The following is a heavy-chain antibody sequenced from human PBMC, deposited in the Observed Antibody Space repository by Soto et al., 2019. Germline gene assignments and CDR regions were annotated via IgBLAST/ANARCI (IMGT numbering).Heavy chain of an antibody. Sequence: PGGSLRLSCAASGFPFSDYSMNWVRQAPGKGLEWASYISRYNSVIYADSVKGRFTISRDNAKNALYLQMNSLTVEDTAVYYCARVAYSTDYWGQGTLVTVSS. J-gene: IGHJ4*02. CDR1: GFPFSDYS. V-gene: IGHV3-48*01. CDR2: ISRYNSV. CDR3: ARVAYSTDY. D-gene: IGHD4-4*01.